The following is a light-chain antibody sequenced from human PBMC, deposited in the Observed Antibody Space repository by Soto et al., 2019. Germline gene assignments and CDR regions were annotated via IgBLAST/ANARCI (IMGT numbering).Light chain of an antibody. J-gene: IGLJ2*01. CDR2: YDS. CDR3: QVWDSSSDHVL. V-gene: IGLV3-21*04. Sequence: SYELTQPPSVSVAPGKTVRITCGGTNIGSKSVHWYQQRPGQAPVVVISYDSDRPSGIPERFSGSNSGNTATLTISRVEAGDEGDYYCQVWDSSSDHVLFGGGTKLTVL. CDR1: NIGSKS.